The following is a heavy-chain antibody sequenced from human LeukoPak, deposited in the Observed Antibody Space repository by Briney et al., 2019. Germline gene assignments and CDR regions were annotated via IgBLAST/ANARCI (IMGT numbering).Heavy chain of an antibody. J-gene: IGHJ6*03. V-gene: IGHV4-4*07. D-gene: IGHD6-6*01. CDR2: IYTSGST. CDR1: GGPISSYY. CDR3: ARVLRYSSSSRYYYYMDV. Sequence: PSETLSLTCTVSGGPISSYYWSWIRQPAGKGLEGIGRIYTSGSTNYNPSPKSRVTISVDTSKNQFSLKLSSVTAADTAVYYCARVLRYSSSSRYYYYMDVWGKGTTVTVSS.